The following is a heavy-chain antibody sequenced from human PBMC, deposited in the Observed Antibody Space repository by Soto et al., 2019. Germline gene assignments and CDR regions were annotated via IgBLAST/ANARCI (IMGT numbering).Heavy chain of an antibody. CDR2: ISYDGSNK. Sequence: QVQLVESGGGVVQPGRSLRLSCAASGFTFSSYAMHWVRQAPGKGLEWVAVISYDGSNKYYADSVKGRFTISRDNSKNTLYLHMNSLRAEDTAVYYCATPDQDSSGYLLWGQGTLVTVSS. CDR1: GFTFSSYA. V-gene: IGHV3-30-3*01. J-gene: IGHJ4*02. D-gene: IGHD3-22*01. CDR3: ATPDQDSSGYLL.